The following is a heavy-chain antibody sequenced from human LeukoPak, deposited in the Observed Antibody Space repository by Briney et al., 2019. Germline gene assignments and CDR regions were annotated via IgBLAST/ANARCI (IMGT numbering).Heavy chain of an antibody. CDR2: IYYSGST. J-gene: IGHJ1*01. V-gene: IGHV4-59*01. D-gene: IGHD6-19*01. Sequence: SETLSPTCTVSGGSISSYYWSWIRQPPGKGLEWIGYIYYSGSTNYNPSLKSRVTISVDTSKNQFSLRLSSVTAADTAVYYCASTAPGYSSGEYFQHWGQGTLVTVSS. CDR3: ASTAPGYSSGEYFQH. CDR1: GGSISSYY.